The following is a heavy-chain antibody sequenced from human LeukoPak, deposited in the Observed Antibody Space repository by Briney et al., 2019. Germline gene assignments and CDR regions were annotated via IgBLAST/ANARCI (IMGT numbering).Heavy chain of an antibody. V-gene: IGHV4-59*01. J-gene: IGHJ4*02. CDR2: IYYSGST. Sequence: SETLSLTCTVSGASISPNYWSWIRQPPGKGLEWIGHIYYSGSTNYNPSLKSRVTISVDTSKNQLSLNLSSVTAADTAVYYCARGHYGSGTGTYPDWGQGTLVTVSS. CDR1: GASISPNY. D-gene: IGHD3-10*01. CDR3: ARGHYGSGTGTYPD.